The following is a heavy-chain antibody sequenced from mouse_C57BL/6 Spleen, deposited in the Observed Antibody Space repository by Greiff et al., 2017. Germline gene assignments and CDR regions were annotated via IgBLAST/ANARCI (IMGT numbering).Heavy chain of an antibody. D-gene: IGHD1-1*01. V-gene: IGHV5-6*01. Sequence: VQLKESGGDLVKPGGSLKLSCAASGFTFSSYGMSWVRQTPDKRLEWVATISSGGSYTYYPDSVKGRFTISRDNAKNTLYLQMSSLKSEDTAMYYCARQAHYYGSSSYYFDYWGQGTTLTVSS. CDR3: ARQAHYYGSSSYYFDY. J-gene: IGHJ2*01. CDR2: ISSGGSYT. CDR1: GFTFSSYG.